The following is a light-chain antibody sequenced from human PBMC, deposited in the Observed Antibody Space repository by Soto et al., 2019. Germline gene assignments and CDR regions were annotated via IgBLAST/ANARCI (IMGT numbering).Light chain of an antibody. Sequence: FVLTQSPGTLSLSPGERATLSCRASQSINSHYLAWYQQKPGQAPRLLIYDASSRATGIPARFSGSGSGTDFTLTIASLEPEDFAVYYCQHRSNSWTFGEGTKV. CDR1: QSINSHY. V-gene: IGKV3-11*01. CDR2: DAS. J-gene: IGKJ1*01. CDR3: QHRSNSWT.